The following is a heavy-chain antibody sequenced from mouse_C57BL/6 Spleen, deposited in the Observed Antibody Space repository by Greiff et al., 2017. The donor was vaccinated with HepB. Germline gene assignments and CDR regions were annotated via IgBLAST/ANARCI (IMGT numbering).Heavy chain of an antibody. Sequence: VQLQQSGAELVRPGTSVKVSCKASGYAFTNYLIEWVKQRPGQGLEWIGVINPGSGGTNYNEKFKGKATLTADKSSSTAYMQLSSLTSEDSAVYCCARSNYGSLGYWGQGTTLTVSS. CDR2: INPGSGGT. D-gene: IGHD1-1*01. V-gene: IGHV1-54*01. CDR1: GYAFTNYL. CDR3: ARSNYGSLGY. J-gene: IGHJ2*01.